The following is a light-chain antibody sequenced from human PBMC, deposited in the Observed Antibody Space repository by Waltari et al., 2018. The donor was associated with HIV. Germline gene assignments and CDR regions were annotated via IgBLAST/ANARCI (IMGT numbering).Light chain of an antibody. CDR3: QQADFYPVT. J-gene: IGKJ4*01. CDR2: LAS. V-gene: IGKV1-9*01. Sequence: DVQLTQSPSFLSASVGDRVTITCRASQAINHYFAWYQQKPGKAPKLLINLASALQSGVPSRFSGSGSGTEFTLTIRGLQPEDLATYYCQQADFYPVTFGGGTRVEIK. CDR1: QAINHY.